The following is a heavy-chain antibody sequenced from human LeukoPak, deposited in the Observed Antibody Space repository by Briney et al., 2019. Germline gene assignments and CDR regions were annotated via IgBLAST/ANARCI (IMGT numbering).Heavy chain of an antibody. CDR1: GFTFSSYG. CDR2: IWYDGSNK. D-gene: IGHD4-17*01. V-gene: IGHV3-33*01. Sequence: GGSLRLSCAASGFTFSSYGMHWVRRAPGKGLEWVAVIWYDGSNKYYADSVKGRFTISRDNSKNTLYLQMNSLRAEDTAVYYCAREDTTVPTGYYYYYGMDVWGQGTTVTVSS. CDR3: AREDTTVPTGYYYYYGMDV. J-gene: IGHJ6*02.